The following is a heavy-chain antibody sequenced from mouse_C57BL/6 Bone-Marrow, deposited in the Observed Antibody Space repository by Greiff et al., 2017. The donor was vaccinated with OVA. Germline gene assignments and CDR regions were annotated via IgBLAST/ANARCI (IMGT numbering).Heavy chain of an antibody. CDR3: ARQDYYGSGGGAMDY. V-gene: IGHV2-6-1*01. J-gene: IGHJ4*01. CDR2: IWSDGST. D-gene: IGHD1-1*01. CDR1: GFSLTSYG. Sequence: VQGVESGPGLVAPSQSLSITCTVSGFSLTSYGVHWVRQPPGKGLEWLVVIWSDGSTTYNSALKSRLSISKDNSKSQVFLKMNSLKTDDTDMYYCARQDYYGSGGGAMDYWGQGTSVTVSS.